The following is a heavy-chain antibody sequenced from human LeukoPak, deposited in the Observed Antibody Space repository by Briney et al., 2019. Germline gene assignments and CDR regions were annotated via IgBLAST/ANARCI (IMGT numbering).Heavy chain of an antibody. D-gene: IGHD3-22*01. CDR1: GFTFQDYY. CDR2: ISSNGATK. Sequence: PGGSLRLSCGASGFTFQDYYMSWIRQAPGKGLEWVSFISSNGATKYYADSVRGRFTISRDNAKNSVYLYMNSLREDDTAVYYCAIQMTMIVVVPYFDYWGQGIPVTVSP. V-gene: IGHV3-11*04. J-gene: IGHJ4*02. CDR3: AIQMTMIVVVPYFDY.